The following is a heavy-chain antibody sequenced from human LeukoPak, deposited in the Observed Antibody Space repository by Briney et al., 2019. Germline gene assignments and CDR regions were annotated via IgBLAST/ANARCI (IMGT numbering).Heavy chain of an antibody. CDR1: GYSISSGYY. D-gene: IGHD1-26*01. CDR3: ARGGQWEQNIDY. Sequence: PSETLSLTCTVSGYSISSGYYWGWVRQPPGKGLEWIGSIYHSGSTYYNPSLKSRVTISVDTSKNQFSLKLSSVTAADTAVYYCARGGQWEQNIDYWGQGTLVTVSS. CDR2: IYHSGST. J-gene: IGHJ4*02. V-gene: IGHV4-38-2*02.